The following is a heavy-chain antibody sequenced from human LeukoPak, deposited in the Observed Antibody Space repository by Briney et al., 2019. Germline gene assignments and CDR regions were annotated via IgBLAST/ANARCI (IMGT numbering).Heavy chain of an antibody. CDR1: GFTFSDYY. D-gene: IGHD2-2*01. CDR3: AKAGCSSTSCRARFDY. CDR2: ISSSGSTI. J-gene: IGHJ4*02. Sequence: GGSLRLSCAASGFTFSDYYMSWIRQAPGKGLEWVSYISSSGSTIYYADSVKGRFTISRDNAKNSLYLQMNSLRAEDTAVYYCAKAGCSSTSCRARFDYWGQGTLVTVSS. V-gene: IGHV3-11*01.